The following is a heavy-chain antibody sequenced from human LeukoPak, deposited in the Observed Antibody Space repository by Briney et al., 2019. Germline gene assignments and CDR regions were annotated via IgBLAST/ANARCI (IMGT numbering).Heavy chain of an antibody. CDR1: GFTFSSYG. V-gene: IGHV3-33*06. J-gene: IGHJ4*02. CDR3: AKDKGAYGSETGFDI. CDR2: IWYDGSNK. D-gene: IGHD4-17*01. Sequence: GRSLRLSCAASGFTFSSYGMHWVRQAPGKGLEWVAVIWYDGSNKYYADSVKGRFTISRDISKITLYLQMNSLRPEDTAVYYCAKDKGAYGSETGFDIWGQGILVTVSS.